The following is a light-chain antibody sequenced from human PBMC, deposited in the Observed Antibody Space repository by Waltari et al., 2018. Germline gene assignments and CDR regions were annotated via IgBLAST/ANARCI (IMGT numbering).Light chain of an antibody. CDR3: QQFYTYPLT. CDR2: HAS. CDR1: QDITSY. V-gene: IGKV1-9*01. Sequence: DIQLTQSPSFLSASIGDRVIITCRASQDITSYLNWYQLKPGKAPKLLIFHASTLQPGVPPRFSASGSGTDFTLTISSLQPEDFATYYCQQFYTYPLTFGGGTKVESK. J-gene: IGKJ4*01.